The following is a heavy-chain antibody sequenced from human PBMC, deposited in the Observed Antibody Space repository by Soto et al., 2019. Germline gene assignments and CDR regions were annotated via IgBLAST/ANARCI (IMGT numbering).Heavy chain of an antibody. V-gene: IGHV1-18*03. CDR1: GYTFTAYG. D-gene: IGHD3-9*01. Sequence: QVQLVQSGTEVTMPGASVKVSCKTSGYTFTAYGLAWLRQAPGQRPEWLGWVGTANANTNYAEKFQGRVTMTSDRSTTTTYMELTTLTSNNMAVYYCARKLNTDPTAYYTFAYWGQGTLVTVTS. CDR2: VGTANANT. CDR3: ARKLNTDPTAYYTFAY. J-gene: IGHJ4*02.